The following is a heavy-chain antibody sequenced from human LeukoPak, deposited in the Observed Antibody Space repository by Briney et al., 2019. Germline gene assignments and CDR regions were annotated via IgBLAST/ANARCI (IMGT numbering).Heavy chain of an antibody. CDR3: ARKFCSSSSCYIDF. Sequence: GGSLRLSCAASGFTFSHFGMHWVRQAPGKGLEWAAVIWYDGNNEYYADSVKGRFTISRDNSQDTVYLQMNRLRAEDTAVYYCARKFCSSSSCYIDFWGQGTLVTVSS. CDR1: GFTFSHFG. V-gene: IGHV3-33*01. J-gene: IGHJ4*02. CDR2: IWYDGNNE. D-gene: IGHD2-2*02.